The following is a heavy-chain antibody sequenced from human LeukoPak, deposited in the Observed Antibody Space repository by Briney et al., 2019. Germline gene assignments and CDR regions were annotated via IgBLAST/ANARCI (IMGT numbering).Heavy chain of an antibody. V-gene: IGHV4-31*03. Sequence: PSETLSLTCTVSGGSISSGGYYWSWIRQHPGKGLEWIGYIYYSGSTYYNPSLKSRVTISVDTSKNQFSLKLSSVTAADTAVYYCARGEDDYYYGSQNFIDYWGQGTLVTVSS. CDR1: GGSISSGGYY. J-gene: IGHJ4*02. CDR3: ARGEDDYYYGSQNFIDY. CDR2: IYYSGST. D-gene: IGHD3-10*01.